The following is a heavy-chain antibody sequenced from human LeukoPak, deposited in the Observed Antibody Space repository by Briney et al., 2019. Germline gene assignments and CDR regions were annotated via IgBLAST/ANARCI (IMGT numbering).Heavy chain of an antibody. V-gene: IGHV1-8*03. Sequence: ASVKVSCKASGYTFTSYDINWVRQATGQGLEWMGWMNPNSGNTGYAQKFQGRVTITRNTSISTVYMELSSLRSEDTAVYYCARGSDVLRYFDWLYYFDYWGQGTLVTVSS. J-gene: IGHJ4*02. CDR1: GYTFTSYD. D-gene: IGHD3-9*01. CDR3: ARGSDVLRYFDWLYYFDY. CDR2: MNPNSGNT.